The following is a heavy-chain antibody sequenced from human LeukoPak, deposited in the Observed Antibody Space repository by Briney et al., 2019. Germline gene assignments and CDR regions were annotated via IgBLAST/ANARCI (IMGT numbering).Heavy chain of an antibody. CDR3: ARDFYHGHCAGLSCFLLDY. D-gene: IGHD2-8*02. J-gene: IGHJ4*02. CDR1: GYSFTRYG. Sequence: GASVKVSCKASGYSFTRYGITWVRQAPGQGLEWMGWISAHYGHTNYAQKFQGRVTMTTDTSTSTAYMELRNLRSDDTAVYYCARDFYHGHCAGLSCFLLDYWGQGALVIVSS. CDR2: ISAHYGHT. V-gene: IGHV1-18*01.